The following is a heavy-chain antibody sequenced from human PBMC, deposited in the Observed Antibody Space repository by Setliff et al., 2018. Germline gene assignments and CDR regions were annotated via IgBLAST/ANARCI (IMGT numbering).Heavy chain of an antibody. CDR1: GGSFSGYY. J-gene: IGHJ4*02. CDR2: INHSGST. V-gene: IGHV4-34*01. D-gene: IGHD3-10*01. Sequence: SETLSLTCAVYGGSFSGYYWSWIRQPPGKGLEWIGEINHSGSTNYNPSLKSRVTISVDTSKNQFSLKLGSVTAADTAVYYCARDRITMVRGVYDYWGQGTLVTVSS. CDR3: ARDRITMVRGVYDY.